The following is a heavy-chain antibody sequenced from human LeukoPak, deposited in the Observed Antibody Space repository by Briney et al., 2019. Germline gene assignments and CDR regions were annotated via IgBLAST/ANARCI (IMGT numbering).Heavy chain of an antibody. CDR1: GFTFSSYA. CDR2: ISGSGGST. D-gene: IGHD3-22*01. Sequence: PGGSLRLSCAASGFTFSSYAMSWVRQAPGKGLEWVSAISGSGGSTYCADSVKGRFTISRDNSKNTLYLQMNSLRAEDTAVYYCAKEITMIVVPDYFDYWGQGTLVTVSS. CDR3: AKEITMIVVPDYFDY. V-gene: IGHV3-23*01. J-gene: IGHJ4*02.